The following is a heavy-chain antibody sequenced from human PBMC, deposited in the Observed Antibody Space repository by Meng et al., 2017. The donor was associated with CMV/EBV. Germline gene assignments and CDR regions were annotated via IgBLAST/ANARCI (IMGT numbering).Heavy chain of an antibody. D-gene: IGHD2-2*01. Sequence: VSGGSIRSYCWSWLRQPAGKGLEWIGRIYSSGGTNYKSSLKSRVTMSVDTSRNQFSLKLSSVTAADTAVYYCARTDCSSTSCYLNYWGQGTLVTVSS. CDR3: ARTDCSSTSCYLNY. CDR1: GGSIRSYC. V-gene: IGHV4-4*07. CDR2: IYSSGGT. J-gene: IGHJ4*02.